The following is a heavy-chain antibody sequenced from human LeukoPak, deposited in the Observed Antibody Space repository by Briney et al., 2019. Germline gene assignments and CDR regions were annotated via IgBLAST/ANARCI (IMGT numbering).Heavy chain of an antibody. V-gene: IGHV1-8*03. CDR2: MNPNSGNT. Sequence: ASVKVSCKTTGYTFTSYDISWVRKATGQELEWIGWMNPNSGNTGYAQKFQGRVTITRNTSISTAYMELSSLRSEDTAVYYCASGTTDIVVVPATLRNYYFDYWGQGTLVTVSS. CDR1: GYTFTSYD. D-gene: IGHD2-2*01. J-gene: IGHJ4*02. CDR3: ASGTTDIVVVPATLRNYYFDY.